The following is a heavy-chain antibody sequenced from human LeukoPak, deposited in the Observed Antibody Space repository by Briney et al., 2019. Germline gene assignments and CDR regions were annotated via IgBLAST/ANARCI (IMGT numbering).Heavy chain of an antibody. Sequence: SGPTLVNPTQTLTLTCTFSGFSLSTSGVGVGWIRQPPGKALEWLALIYWDDDKRYSPSLKSRLTITKDTSKNQVVLTMTNMDPVDTATYYCAHRMTSCSSTSCYDSVDYWGQGTLVTVSS. D-gene: IGHD2-2*01. CDR3: AHRMTSCSSTSCYDSVDY. V-gene: IGHV2-5*02. J-gene: IGHJ4*02. CDR1: GFSLSTSGVG. CDR2: IYWDDDK.